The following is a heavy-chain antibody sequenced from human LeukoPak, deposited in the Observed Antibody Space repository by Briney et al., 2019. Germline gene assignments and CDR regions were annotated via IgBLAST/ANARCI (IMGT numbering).Heavy chain of an antibody. Sequence: GGSLRLSCAASGFTFSSYGMHWVRQAPGKGLEWVAFIRYDGSNNYYADSVKGRLTISRDNSKNTLYLQMNSLRAEDTAVYYCAKGQLVGATTTPVDYWGQGTLVTVSS. V-gene: IGHV3-30*02. J-gene: IGHJ4*02. CDR1: GFTFSSYG. CDR3: AKGQLVGATTTPVDY. CDR2: IRYDGSNN. D-gene: IGHD1-26*01.